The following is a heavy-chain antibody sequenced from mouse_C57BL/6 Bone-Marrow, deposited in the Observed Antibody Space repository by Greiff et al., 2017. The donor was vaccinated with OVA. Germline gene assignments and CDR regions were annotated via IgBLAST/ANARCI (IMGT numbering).Heavy chain of an antibody. D-gene: IGHD1-1*01. CDR1: GFNIKDYY. CDR2: IDPEDGET. Sequence: EVKLMESGAELVKPGASVKLSCTASGFNIKDYYMHWVKQRTEQGLEWIGRIDPEDGETKYAPKFQGKATITADTSSNTAYLQLSSLTSEDTAVYYCARNPYGSSYPWVSDVWGTGTTVTVSS. V-gene: IGHV14-2*01. CDR3: ARNPYGSSYPWVSDV. J-gene: IGHJ1*03.